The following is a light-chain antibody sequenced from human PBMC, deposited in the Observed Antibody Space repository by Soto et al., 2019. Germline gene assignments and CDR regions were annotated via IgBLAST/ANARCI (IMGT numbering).Light chain of an antibody. CDR2: GAS. CDR3: QLYGSSPWT. V-gene: IGKV3-20*01. Sequence: EIVLTQSPGTLSLSPGERATLSCRASQSIRSTYLAWYQQKPGQAPRLLIYGASSRATGIPDRFSGSGSGTDFTLTISRLEPEDFAVYYCQLYGSSPWTFGQGTKVEIK. J-gene: IGKJ1*01. CDR1: QSIRSTY.